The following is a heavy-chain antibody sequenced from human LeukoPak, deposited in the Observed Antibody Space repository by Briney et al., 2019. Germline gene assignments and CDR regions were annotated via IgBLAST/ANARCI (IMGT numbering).Heavy chain of an antibody. Sequence: GGPLRLSCAASGFSVRSNYMSWVRQAPGKGLEWVSVIYTGGSTHYADSVKDRFTISRDNSKNTLYLQMNSLRAEDTAVYYCARVEIGWFDPWGQGTLVTVSS. V-gene: IGHV3-53*01. CDR3: ARVEIGWFDP. J-gene: IGHJ5*02. CDR1: GFSVRSNY. CDR2: IYTGGST.